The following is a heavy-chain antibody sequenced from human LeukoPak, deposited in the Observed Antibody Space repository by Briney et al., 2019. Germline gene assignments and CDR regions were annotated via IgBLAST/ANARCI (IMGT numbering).Heavy chain of an antibody. CDR2: IYYSGST. Sequence: PSETLSFTCTVSGGSISSYYWSWIRQPPGKGLEWIGYIYYSGSTNYNPSLKSRVTISVDTSKNQFSLKLSSVTAADTAVYYCARARGYSGYEPFDYWGQGTLVTVSS. CDR1: GGSISSYY. CDR3: ARARGYSGYEPFDY. J-gene: IGHJ4*02. D-gene: IGHD5-12*01. V-gene: IGHV4-59*01.